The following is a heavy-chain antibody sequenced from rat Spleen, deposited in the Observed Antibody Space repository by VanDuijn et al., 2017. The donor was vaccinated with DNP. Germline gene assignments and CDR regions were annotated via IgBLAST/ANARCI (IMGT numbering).Heavy chain of an antibody. CDR3: TRSAHSTGITGDC. V-gene: IGHV2-1*01. Sequence: QVQLKESGPGLVQPSQTLSPPFTVSGFSLTSNSVHWVRQPPGKGLERVGAIWSGGSTDYNSALKSRLSISRDTSKSQVFLKMNSLQTEDTAIYFCTRSAHSTGITGDCWGHGVMVTVSS. CDR2: IWSGGST. D-gene: IGHD1-9*01. J-gene: IGHJ2*01. CDR1: GFSLTSNS.